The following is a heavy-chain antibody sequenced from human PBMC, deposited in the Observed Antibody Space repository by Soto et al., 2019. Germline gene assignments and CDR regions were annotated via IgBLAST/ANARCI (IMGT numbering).Heavy chain of an antibody. V-gene: IGHV3-30-3*01. CDR3: ARVGSTITSNYYYDGMDV. CDR2: ISYDGSNK. D-gene: IGHD5-12*01. Sequence: QVQLVESGGGVVQPGRSLRLSCAASGFTFSSYAMHWVRQAPGKGLEWVAVISYDGSNKYYADSVKGRFTIYRDNSKNTLYLQMNSLRAEDTAVYYCARVGSTITSNYYYDGMDVWGQGTTVTVSS. CDR1: GFTFSSYA. J-gene: IGHJ6*02.